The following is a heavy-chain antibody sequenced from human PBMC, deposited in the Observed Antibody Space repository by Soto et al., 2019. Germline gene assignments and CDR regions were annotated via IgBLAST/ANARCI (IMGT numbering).Heavy chain of an antibody. CDR2: IYYSGST. CDR1: GGSISSSSYY. D-gene: IGHD4-17*01. Sequence: SETLSLTCTVSGGSISSSSYYWGWIRQPPGKGLEWIGSIYYSGSTYYNPSLKSRVTISVDTSKNQFSLKLSSVTAADTAVYYCARHDYGDYGVGMFDPWGQGTLVTVSS. V-gene: IGHV4-39*01. J-gene: IGHJ5*02. CDR3: ARHDYGDYGVGMFDP.